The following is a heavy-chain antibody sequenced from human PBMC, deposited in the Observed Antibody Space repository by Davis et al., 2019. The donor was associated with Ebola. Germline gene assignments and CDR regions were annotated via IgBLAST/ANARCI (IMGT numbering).Heavy chain of an antibody. V-gene: IGHV3-23*01. CDR3: AGGTYYYYGMDV. J-gene: IGHJ6*02. Sequence: GESLKISCETSGFIFRNYVMSWVRQAPGKGLEWVSTFGTGGDTYYADSVKGRFAISRHNSKNTLYLQMNSLRAEDTAVYYCAGGTYYYYGMDVWGQGTTVTVSS. CDR2: FGTGGDT. CDR1: GFIFRNYV. D-gene: IGHD2-15*01.